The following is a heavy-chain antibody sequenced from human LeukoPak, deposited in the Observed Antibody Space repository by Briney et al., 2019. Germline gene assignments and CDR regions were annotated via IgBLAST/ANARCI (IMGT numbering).Heavy chain of an antibody. CDR1: GYTFTSYG. CDR3: XXXXXXXXXXXXXYSSVVQGYYYGMDV. J-gene: IGHJ6*02. V-gene: IGHV1-18*01. D-gene: IGHD1-1*01. Sequence: ASVKVSCKASGYTFTSYGISWVRQAPGQGLEWMGWISAYNGNTNYAQKLQGRVTMTTDTSTSTAYMELRSLRSDDTAVYYCXXXXXXXXXXXXXYSSVVQGYYYGMDVWGQGTTVTVSS. CDR2: ISAYNGNT.